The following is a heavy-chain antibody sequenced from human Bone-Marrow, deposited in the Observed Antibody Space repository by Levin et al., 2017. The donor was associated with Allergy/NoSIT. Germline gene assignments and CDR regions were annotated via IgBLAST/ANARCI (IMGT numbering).Heavy chain of an antibody. CDR1: GGTFSSYA. CDR3: ARAGASTTVTTVPYYYYGMDV. J-gene: IGHJ6*02. V-gene: IGHV1-69*13. CDR2: IIPIFGTA. D-gene: IGHD4-17*01. Sequence: RASVKVSCKASGGTFSSYAISWVRQAPGQGLEWMGGIIPIFGTANYAQKFQGRVTITADESTSTAYMELSSLRSEDTAVYYCARAGASTTVTTVPYYYYGMDVWGQGTTVTVSS.